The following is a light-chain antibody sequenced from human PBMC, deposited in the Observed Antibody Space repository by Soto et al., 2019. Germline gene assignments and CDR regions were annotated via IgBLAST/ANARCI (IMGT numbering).Light chain of an antibody. CDR3: MQTIQLPLFT. V-gene: IGKV2D-29*01. Sequence: DIVMTQSPLSLSVTPGQPASISCKSSQSLLHSDGKTYLYWFLQKPGQPPHLLIYEVSNPFSGVPDKFRGSGSETEFTLKFSRVEGEDVGLYYCMQTIQLPLFTFGPGTNVHI. CDR2: EVS. CDR1: QSLLHSDGKTY. J-gene: IGKJ3*01.